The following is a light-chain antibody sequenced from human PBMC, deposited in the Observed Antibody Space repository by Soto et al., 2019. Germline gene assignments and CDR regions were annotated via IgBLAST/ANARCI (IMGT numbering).Light chain of an antibody. Sequence: QSALTQPRSVSGSPGQSVTISCTGTTSDVGGYNYVSWYQQHPGKAPRVMIYNVSGRPSGVPDRLSGSKSGNTASLTISGLQAEDEADYYCCAYAGSPRYVFGTGTKVTVL. J-gene: IGLJ1*01. V-gene: IGLV2-11*01. CDR3: CAYAGSPRYV. CDR2: NVS. CDR1: TSDVGGYNY.